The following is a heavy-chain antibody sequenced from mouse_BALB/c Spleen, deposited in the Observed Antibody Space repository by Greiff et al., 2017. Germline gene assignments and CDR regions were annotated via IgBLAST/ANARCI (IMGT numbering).Heavy chain of an antibody. CDR1: GFTFSNYW. J-gene: IGHJ4*01. Sequence: EVKLIESGGGLVQPGGSMKLSCVASGFTFSNYWMNWVRQSPEKGLEWVAEIRLKSNNYATHYAESVKGRFTISRDDSKSSVYLQMNNLRAEDTGIYYCTRRLYTGAMDYWGQGTSVTVSS. CDR2: IRLKSNNYAT. D-gene: IGHD1-3*01. CDR3: TRRLYTGAMDY. V-gene: IGHV6-6*02.